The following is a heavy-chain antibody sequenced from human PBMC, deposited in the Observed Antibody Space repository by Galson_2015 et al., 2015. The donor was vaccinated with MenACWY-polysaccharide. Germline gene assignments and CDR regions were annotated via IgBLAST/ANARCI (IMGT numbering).Heavy chain of an antibody. V-gene: IGHV4-31*03. CDR2: IHYRGST. D-gene: IGHD6-25*01. Sequence: TLSLTCNVSGDSTRSGGYYWRWIRQHPGKGLEWMGYIHYRGSTSYNPSLKSRLLISGDASNGQFSLKLSSVTAADTAVYYCARYNSAAGDFDYWGQGALGTVSS. J-gene: IGHJ4*02. CDR1: GDSTRSGGYY. CDR3: ARYNSAAGDFDY.